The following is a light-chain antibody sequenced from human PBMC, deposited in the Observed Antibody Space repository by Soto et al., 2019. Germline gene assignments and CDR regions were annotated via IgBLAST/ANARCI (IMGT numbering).Light chain of an antibody. CDR2: EIN. Sequence: QSVLTQPPSASGSPGQSVTISCTGTSSAVGAYDSVSWYQQHPGKAPTLLIYEINKRPSGVPDRFSGSKSGNTASLTVSGLQAEDEADYYCSSFAGSNNFPYVFGTGTKVTVL. V-gene: IGLV2-8*01. CDR3: SSFAGSNNFPYV. J-gene: IGLJ1*01. CDR1: SSAVGAYDS.